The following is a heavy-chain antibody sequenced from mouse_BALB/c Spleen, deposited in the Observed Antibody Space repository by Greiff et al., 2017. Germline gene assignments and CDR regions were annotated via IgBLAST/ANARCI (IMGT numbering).Heavy chain of an antibody. J-gene: IGHJ3*01. CDR3: ARGGTTVVATAY. D-gene: IGHD1-1*01. Sequence: VQLKESGAELVRPGASVKISCKAFGYTFTNHHINWVKQRPGQGLDWIGYINPYNDYTSYNQKFRGKATLTVDKSSSTAYMELSSLTSEDAAVYYCARGGTTVVATAYWGQGTLVTVSA. V-gene: IGHV1S45*01. CDR2: INPYNDYT. CDR1: GYTFTNHH.